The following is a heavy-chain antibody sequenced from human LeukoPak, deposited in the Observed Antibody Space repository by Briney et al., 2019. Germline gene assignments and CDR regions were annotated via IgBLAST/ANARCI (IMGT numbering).Heavy chain of an antibody. CDR2: IYSGGST. CDR3: ARVDIAAAGTSQFYFDY. J-gene: IGHJ4*02. V-gene: IGHV3-66*01. Sequence: GGSLRLSCAASGFTVSSNYMSWVRQAPGKGLEWVSVIYSGGSTYYADSVKGRFTISRDNSKNTLYLQMNSLRAEDTAVYYCARVDIAAAGTSQFYFDYWGQGTLVTASS. CDR1: GFTVSSNY. D-gene: IGHD6-13*01.